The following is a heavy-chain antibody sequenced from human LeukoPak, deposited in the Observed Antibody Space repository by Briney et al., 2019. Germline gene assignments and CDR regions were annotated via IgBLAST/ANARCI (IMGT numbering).Heavy chain of an antibody. J-gene: IGHJ6*03. CDR1: GFTFSNYG. Sequence: GGSLRLSCAASGFTFSNYGMHWVRQAPGKGLEWVADIWYDVSNKYYADSVKGRFTISRDNYKNTLYLQMNSMRAEDTAVHYCAKDKDSSGYFMDVWGKGTTVIASS. CDR3: AKDKDSSGYFMDV. D-gene: IGHD6-19*01. CDR2: IWYDVSNK. V-gene: IGHV3-33*06.